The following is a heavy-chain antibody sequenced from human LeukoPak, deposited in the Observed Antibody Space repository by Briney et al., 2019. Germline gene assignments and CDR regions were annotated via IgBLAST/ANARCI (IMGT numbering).Heavy chain of an antibody. CDR1: GGTFSSYT. CDR3: AGGYCSSTSCYKFDY. J-gene: IGHJ4*02. D-gene: IGHD2-2*02. V-gene: IGHV1-69*02. Sequence: SVKVSCKASGGTFSSYTISWVRQAPGQGLEWMGRIIPILGIANYAQKFQGRVTITADKSTSTAYMELSSLRSEDTAVYCCAGGYCSSTSCYKFDYWGQGTLVTVSS. CDR2: IIPILGIA.